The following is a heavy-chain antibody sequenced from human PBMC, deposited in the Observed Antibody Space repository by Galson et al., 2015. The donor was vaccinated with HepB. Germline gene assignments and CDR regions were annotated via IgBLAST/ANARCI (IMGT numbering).Heavy chain of an antibody. CDR3: ARGLDTAMVNRGGFDY. Sequence: SETLSLTCTVSGDSISSYYWSWIRQAPGKGLEWIGYIYYTGSTNYNPSLKSRVTISVDTSKNQFSLKLSSVTAADTAVYYCARGLDTAMVNRGGFDYWGQGTLVTVSS. J-gene: IGHJ4*02. D-gene: IGHD5-18*01. V-gene: IGHV4-59*01. CDR2: IYYTGST. CDR1: GDSISSYY.